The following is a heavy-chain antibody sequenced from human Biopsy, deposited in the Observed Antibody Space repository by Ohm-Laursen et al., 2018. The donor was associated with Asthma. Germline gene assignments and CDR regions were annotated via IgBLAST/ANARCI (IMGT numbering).Heavy chain of an antibody. CDR2: IKHDGSEK. V-gene: IGHV3-7*01. CDR1: GFTFGDYC. J-gene: IGHJ3*01. CDR3: TRRGYSDSRISPLDL. Sequence: GSLRLSCTASGFTFGDYCMSRVRQVPGQGLEWVANIKHDGSEKNHVDSLKGRFTISRDNAKNLLFLQMNSLRAEDTAVYYCTRRGYSDSRISPLDLWGHGTMVTVSS. D-gene: IGHD3-22*01.